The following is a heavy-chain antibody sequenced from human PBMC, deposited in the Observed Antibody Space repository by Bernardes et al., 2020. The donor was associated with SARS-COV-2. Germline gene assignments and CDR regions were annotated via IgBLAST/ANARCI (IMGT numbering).Heavy chain of an antibody. CDR3: ARGQLVGSPYYYYYMDV. D-gene: IGHD6-6*01. CDR1: GGSISSYY. J-gene: IGHJ6*03. CDR2: IYYSGST. Sequence: SKTLYLTCTVSGGSISSYYWSWIRQPPGKGLEWIGYIYYSGSTNYNPSLKSRVTISVDTSKNQFSLKLSSVTAADTAVYYCARGQLVGSPYYYYYMDVWGKGTTVTVSS. V-gene: IGHV4-59*01.